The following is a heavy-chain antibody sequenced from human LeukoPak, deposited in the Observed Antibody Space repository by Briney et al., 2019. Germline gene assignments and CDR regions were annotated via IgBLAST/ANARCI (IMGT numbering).Heavy chain of an antibody. J-gene: IGHJ4*02. V-gene: IGHV4-59*08. CDR2: ILYSGTT. CDR1: GGSISSYH. Sequence: PSETLSPTCTVSGGSISSYHWSWIRQPPGKGLEWIGYILYSGTTNSNPSLKSRVNISLDTSNNQITLKLTSVTAADTAVYFCARMGGYSGYATHWGQGILVTVSS. CDR3: ARMGGYSGYATH. D-gene: IGHD5-12*01.